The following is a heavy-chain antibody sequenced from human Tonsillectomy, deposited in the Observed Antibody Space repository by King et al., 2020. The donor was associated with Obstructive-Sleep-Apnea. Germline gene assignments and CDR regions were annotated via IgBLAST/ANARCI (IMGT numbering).Heavy chain of an antibody. Sequence: LQLQESGPGLVKPSETLSLTCTVSGGSISSSSYYWGWIRQPPGKGLEWIGSIYYRGSTYYNPALKSRVTISVDTAKNQFSLKLSSVTAADTAVYYCARTRVWGSYRWTFDYWGQGTLVTVSS. CDR2: IYYRGST. D-gene: IGHD3-16*02. J-gene: IGHJ4*02. CDR3: ARTRVWGSYRWTFDY. V-gene: IGHV4-39*07. CDR1: GGSISSSSYY.